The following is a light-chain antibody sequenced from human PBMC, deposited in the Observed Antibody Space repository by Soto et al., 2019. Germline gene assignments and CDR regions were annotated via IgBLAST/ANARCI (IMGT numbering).Light chain of an antibody. Sequence: QSVLTQPPSVSAAPGQKVTISCSGSSSNIGNNYVSWYQQPPGTAPKLLIYDNHKRPSGIPDRFSGSKSGTSATLGITGLQTGDEADFYCGTWDSSLSAGVFGTGTKVTVL. J-gene: IGLJ1*01. V-gene: IGLV1-51*01. CDR3: GTWDSSLSAGV. CDR1: SSNIGNNY. CDR2: DNH.